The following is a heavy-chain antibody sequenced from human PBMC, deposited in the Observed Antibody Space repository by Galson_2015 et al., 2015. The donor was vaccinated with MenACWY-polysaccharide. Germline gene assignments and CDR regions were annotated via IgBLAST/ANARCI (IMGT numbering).Heavy chain of an antibody. CDR2: IDRSGSTI. Sequence: SLRLSCAASGFTFSDWYLSWIRQAPGKGLQWVSWIDRSGSTIYYADSVKGRFTISRDNAQNSVYLQMNSLRAEYTAVYYCATAVGNWGQGTLVTVSS. CDR3: ATAVGN. D-gene: IGHD2-15*01. CDR1: GFTFSDWY. J-gene: IGHJ4*02. V-gene: IGHV3-11*04.